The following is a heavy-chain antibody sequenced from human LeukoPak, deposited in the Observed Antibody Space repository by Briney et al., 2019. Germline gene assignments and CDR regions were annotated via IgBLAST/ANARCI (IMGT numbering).Heavy chain of an antibody. Sequence: GGSLRLSCAASGFTFSDYAMHWVRQAPGKGLEWVAVISYDGSWMYYADSVKGRFTVSRDNPKSTLYLQMDSPRVEDTAVNFCARGRGSGSFLIDYWGQGTLVTVSS. V-gene: IGHV3-30*04. CDR2: ISYDGSWM. D-gene: IGHD3-10*01. CDR1: GFTFSDYA. J-gene: IGHJ4*02. CDR3: ARGRGSGSFLIDY.